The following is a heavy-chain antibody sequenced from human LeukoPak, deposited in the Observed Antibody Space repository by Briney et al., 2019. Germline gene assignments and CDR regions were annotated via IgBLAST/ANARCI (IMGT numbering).Heavy chain of an antibody. J-gene: IGHJ4*02. CDR2: IYYSGST. CDR1: GGSISSYY. V-gene: IGHV4-59*01. Sequence: PSETLSLTCTVSGGSISSYYWSWIRQPPGRGLEWIGYIYYSGSTTYNPPLKRRSTISVDTSKNQFSLKLSSVTAADTAVYYCARGGYSSSSFCFDYWGQGTLVTVSS. D-gene: IGHD6-13*01. CDR3: ARGGYSSSSFCFDY.